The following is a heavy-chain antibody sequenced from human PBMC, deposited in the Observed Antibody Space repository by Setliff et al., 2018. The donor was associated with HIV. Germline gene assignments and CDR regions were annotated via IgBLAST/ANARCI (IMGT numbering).Heavy chain of an antibody. J-gene: IGHJ3*02. Sequence: GASVKVSCKASGYTFTTYGFNWVRQAPGQGLEWMGWSSASSDNTNYAQKFQGRVTLTTDTSTNTVYMELKSLRSDDTAVYFCARGQLDRHLRSDVPFDIWGQGTMVTVSS. V-gene: IGHV1-18*01. CDR1: GYTFTTYG. CDR3: ARGQLDRHLRSDVPFDI. D-gene: IGHD1-1*01. CDR2: SSASSDNT.